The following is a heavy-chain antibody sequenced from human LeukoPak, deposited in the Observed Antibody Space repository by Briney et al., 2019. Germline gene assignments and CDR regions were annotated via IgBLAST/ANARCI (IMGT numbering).Heavy chain of an antibody. V-gene: IGHV3-48*02. D-gene: IGHD7-27*01. CDR1: GFTFSTNS. Sequence: GRSLRLSCAASGFTFSTNSMNWVRQAPGKRLEWISYITSTSSAKYYADSVKGRFTISRDNAKNLLYLQMNSLRDEDTALYYCARDTNWGFDYWGQGTLVTVSS. CDR3: ARDTNWGFDY. J-gene: IGHJ4*02. CDR2: ITSTSSAK.